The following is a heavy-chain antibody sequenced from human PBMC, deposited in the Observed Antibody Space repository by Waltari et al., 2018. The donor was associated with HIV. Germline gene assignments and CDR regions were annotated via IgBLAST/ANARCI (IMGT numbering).Heavy chain of an antibody. CDR3: ARSLRHYDILTGYYGLPLYYFDY. CDR2: IYHSGST. CDR1: GGSISSSNW. Sequence: QVQLQESGPGLVKPSGTLSLTCAVSGGSISSSNWWSWVRQPPGKGLEWIGEIYHSGSTNYNPSLKSRVTISVDKSKNQFSLKLSSVTAADTAVYYCARSLRHYDILTGYYGLPLYYFDYWGQGTLVTVSS. J-gene: IGHJ4*02. V-gene: IGHV4-4*02. D-gene: IGHD3-9*01.